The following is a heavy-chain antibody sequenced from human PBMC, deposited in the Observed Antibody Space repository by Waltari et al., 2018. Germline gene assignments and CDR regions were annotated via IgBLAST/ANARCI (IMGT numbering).Heavy chain of an antibody. D-gene: IGHD3-3*01. CDR1: GVTFSSYA. J-gene: IGHJ5*02. CDR2: IIPILGIA. V-gene: IGHV1-69*10. CDR3: ARVWGELRFLEWPPFDP. Sequence: QVQLVQSGAGVKKPGSSVKVSCKASGVTFSSYAISWVRRAPGQGLEWMGGIIPILGIANYAQKFQGRVTITADKSTRTAYMELSSLRSEDTAVYYCARVWGELRFLEWPPFDPWGQGTLVTVSS.